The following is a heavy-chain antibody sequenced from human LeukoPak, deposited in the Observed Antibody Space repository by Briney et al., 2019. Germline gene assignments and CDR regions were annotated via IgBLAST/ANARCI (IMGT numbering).Heavy chain of an antibody. CDR2: IKQDGSEK. CDR1: GFTFSSYW. V-gene: IGHV3-7*01. CDR3: ARHPGYYYYYYMDV. J-gene: IGHJ6*03. Sequence: GGSLRLSCAASGFTFSSYWMSWVRQAPGKGLEWVANIKQDGSEKYYVDSVKGRFTISRDNAKNSLYLQMNSLRAEDTAVYCCARHPGYYYYYYMDVWGKGTTVTVSS.